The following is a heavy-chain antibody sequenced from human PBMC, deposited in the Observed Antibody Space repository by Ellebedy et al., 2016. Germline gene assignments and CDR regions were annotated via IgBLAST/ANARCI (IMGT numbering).Heavy chain of an antibody. CDR1: GFTFSSYW. D-gene: IGHD6-13*01. CDR3: ARDKGIADNDY. CDR2: IKQDGSEK. Sequence: GGSLRLSCAASGFTFSSYWMSWVRQAPGKGLEWVANIKQDGSEKYYVDSVKGRFTISSDNAKNSLYLQMNSLRAEDTAVYYCARDKGIADNDYWGQGTLVTVSS. J-gene: IGHJ4*02. V-gene: IGHV3-7*01.